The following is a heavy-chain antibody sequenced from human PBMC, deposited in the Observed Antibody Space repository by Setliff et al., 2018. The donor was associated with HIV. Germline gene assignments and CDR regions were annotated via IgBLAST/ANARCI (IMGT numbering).Heavy chain of an antibody. V-gene: IGHV3-21*01. CDR3: ARARKGDWNLSYWFDP. CDR2: IDSASTYI. Sequence: GGSLRLSCAVSGLSFSAFSMNWVRQAPGKGPEWVASIDSASTYIYYADSVKGRFTITRDNAKASLDLQMHSLRGEDTAVYYCARARKGDWNLSYWFDPWGQGTLVTVSS. J-gene: IGHJ5*02. CDR1: GLSFSAFS. D-gene: IGHD1-1*01.